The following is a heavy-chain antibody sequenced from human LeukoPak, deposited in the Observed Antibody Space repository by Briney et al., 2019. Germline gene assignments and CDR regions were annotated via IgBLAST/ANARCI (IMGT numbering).Heavy chain of an antibody. CDR3: ARQVFHGGSPPRLDL. Sequence: GGSLRLSCAASGFTFSSYSMNWVRQAPGKGLEWVSSISSSSSYIYYADSVKGRFTISRDNAENSLYLQMNSLRAEDTAVYYCARQVFHGGSPPRLDLWGQGIQVSVSS. J-gene: IGHJ5*02. V-gene: IGHV3-21*01. CDR1: GFTFSSYS. D-gene: IGHD3-16*01. CDR2: ISSSSSYI.